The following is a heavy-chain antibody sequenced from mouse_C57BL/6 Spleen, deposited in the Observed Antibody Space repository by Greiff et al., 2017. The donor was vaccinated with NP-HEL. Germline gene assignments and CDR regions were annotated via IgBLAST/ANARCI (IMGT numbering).Heavy chain of an antibody. CDR2: INPNNGGT. D-gene: IGHD1-1*01. V-gene: IGHV1-18*01. J-gene: IGHJ1*03. CDR1: GYTFTDYN. CDR3: ARSLYGSRNWYFDV. Sequence: DVKLVESGPELVKPGASVKIPCKASGYTFTDYNMDWVKQSHGKSLEWIGDINPNNGGTIYNQKFKGKATLTVDKSSSTAYMELRSLTSEDTAVYYCARSLYGSRNWYFDVWGTGTTVTVSS.